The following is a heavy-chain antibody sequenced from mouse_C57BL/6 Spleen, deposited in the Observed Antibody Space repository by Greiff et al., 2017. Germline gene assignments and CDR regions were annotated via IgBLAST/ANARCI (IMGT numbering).Heavy chain of an antibody. J-gene: IGHJ4*01. CDR2: IRNKANGYTT. CDR3: ARDNYCGSSGGMDY. D-gene: IGHD1-1*01. V-gene: IGHV7-3*01. Sequence: EVQGVESGGGLVQPGGSLSLSCAASGFTFTDYYMSWVRQPPGKALEWLGFIRNKANGYTTEYSSSVKGRFTISRDNSQSIVYLQLHALRAEESATYYCARDNYCGSSGGMDYWGQGTSVTVSS. CDR1: GFTFTDYY.